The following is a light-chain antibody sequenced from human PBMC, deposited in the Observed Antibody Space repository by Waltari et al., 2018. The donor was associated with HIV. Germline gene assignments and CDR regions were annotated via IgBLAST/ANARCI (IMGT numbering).Light chain of an antibody. V-gene: IGKV2-28*01. CDR2: LGS. CDR3: LQGLQTPFI. Sequence: DISLIQSPLFLFVALGAPATNACRSTWSVQYRAGNNHLDWSLQKPGQSPQLLIYLGSNRASGVPDRFSASGSGTDFTLNISRVEAEDVGVYYCLQGLQTPFIFGQGTKLEI. CDR1: WSVQYRAGNNH. J-gene: IGKJ2*01.